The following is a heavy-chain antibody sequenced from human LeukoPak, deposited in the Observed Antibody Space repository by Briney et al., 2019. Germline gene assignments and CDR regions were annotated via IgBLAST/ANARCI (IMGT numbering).Heavy chain of an antibody. CDR2: ISGTGGTT. D-gene: IGHD4-17*01. V-gene: IGHV3-23*01. J-gene: IGHJ4*02. CDR3: AKGRGTTVTAAANY. Sequence: PGGSLRLSCAASGFTFSSYGMHWVRQAPGKGLEWVSTISGTGGTTYYADSVKGRFTISGDNSKNTLFLQFNSLRADDTAVYYCAKGRGTTVTAAANYWGQGTLVTVSS. CDR1: GFTFSSYG.